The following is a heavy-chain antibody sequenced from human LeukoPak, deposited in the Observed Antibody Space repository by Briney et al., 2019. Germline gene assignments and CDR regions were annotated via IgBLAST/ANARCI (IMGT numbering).Heavy chain of an antibody. J-gene: IGHJ5*02. Sequence: KPGGSLRLSCAVSGFTFSDAWMNWVRQAPGKGLEWVGRISRRVDGETTDYATTVKGRFTISRDDSKNTLYLAMNSLKIEDTAVYYCATTPRVVSTWGQGTLVTVSS. V-gene: IGHV3-15*01. CDR1: GFTFSDAW. D-gene: IGHD3-22*01. CDR2: ISRRVDGETT. CDR3: ATTPRVVST.